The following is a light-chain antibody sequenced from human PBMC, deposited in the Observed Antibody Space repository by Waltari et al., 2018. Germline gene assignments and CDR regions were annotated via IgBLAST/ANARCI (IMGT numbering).Light chain of an antibody. CDR3: SSYTGRNNLYV. CDR2: EVS. V-gene: IGLV2-14*01. J-gene: IGLJ1*01. CDR1: SSDVGFYNF. Sequence: QSVLTQPASVSGSPGQSITISCAGTSSDVGFYNFVSWYQHHPGKVPKPLIPEVSNRPSGVSTRFAGSKSGNTAALTISEVQAEDEADYYCSSYTGRNNLYVFGTGTTVTVL.